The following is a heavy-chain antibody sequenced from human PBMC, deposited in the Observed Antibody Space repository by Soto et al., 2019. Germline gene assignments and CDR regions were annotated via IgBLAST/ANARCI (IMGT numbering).Heavy chain of an antibody. V-gene: IGHV4-31*03. J-gene: IGHJ5*02. D-gene: IGHD3-10*01. CDR3: ARFINPSFSYWFDP. Sequence: SETLSLTCTVSGGSISSGGYYWSWIRQHPGKGPEWTGYIYYSGSTYYNPSLKSRVTISVDTSKNQFSLKLSSVTAADTAVYYCARFINPSFSYWFDPWGQGTLVTVSS. CDR2: IYYSGST. CDR1: GGSISSGGYY.